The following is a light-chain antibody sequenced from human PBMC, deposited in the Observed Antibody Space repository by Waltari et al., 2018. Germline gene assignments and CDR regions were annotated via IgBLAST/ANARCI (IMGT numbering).Light chain of an antibody. V-gene: IGLV1-40*01. CDR2: GNN. Sequence: QSVLTQPPSVSGAPGQRLTIPCTGNSSNIGAGYDVQWYQQFPGAVPKLLIYGNNNRPSGVPDRFSGSKSGTSASLAITGLQAEDEADYYCQSFDSSLTALFGGGTKLIVL. CDR1: SSNIGAGYD. CDR3: QSFDSSLTAL. J-gene: IGLJ2*01.